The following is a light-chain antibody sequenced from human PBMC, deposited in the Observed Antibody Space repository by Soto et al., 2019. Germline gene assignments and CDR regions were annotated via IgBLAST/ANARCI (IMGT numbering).Light chain of an antibody. CDR3: QQYGSSLIT. J-gene: IGKJ5*01. CDR2: DAI. CDR1: QNIHNH. V-gene: IGKV3-15*01. Sequence: DKLMSQSPATLSVSLGERVTLSCRASQNIHNHMSWFLQKPGQTPRLLIYDAIIRAPDVPARFSGSWSGTEFTLTINRLEPEDFAVYYCQQYGSSLITFGQGTRLEIK.